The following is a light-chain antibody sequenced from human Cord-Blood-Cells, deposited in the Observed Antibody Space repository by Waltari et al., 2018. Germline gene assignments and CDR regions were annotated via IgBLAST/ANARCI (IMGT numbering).Light chain of an antibody. Sequence: DMLLTQSPSTLSLSPGERPTLSSRPSQAVSSSYLAWYQHKPGQAPRPRIYGASSRATGIPDRFSGSGSGTDFTLTISRLEPEDFAVYYCQQYGSSPPGWTFGQGTKVEIK. V-gene: IGKV3-20*01. CDR2: GAS. CDR3: QQYGSSPPGWT. J-gene: IGKJ1*01. CDR1: QAVSSSY.